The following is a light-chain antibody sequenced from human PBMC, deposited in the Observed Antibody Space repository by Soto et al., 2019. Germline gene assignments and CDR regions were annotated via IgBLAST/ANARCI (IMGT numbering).Light chain of an antibody. CDR2: VAT. Sequence: DVQMTQSPSYVSASVGDRVTVTCRASQDIGTWLVWYQQKPGKAPTLLISVATNLQSGVPSRFSGGGSGIDFTLTISSLQPEDVATYYCQQANSFPTFGRGTRLDIK. J-gene: IGKJ5*01. CDR3: QQANSFPT. CDR1: QDIGTW. V-gene: IGKV1-12*01.